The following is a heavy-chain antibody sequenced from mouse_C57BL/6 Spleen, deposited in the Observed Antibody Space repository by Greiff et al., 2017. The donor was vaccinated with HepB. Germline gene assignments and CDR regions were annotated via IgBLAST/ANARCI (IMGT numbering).Heavy chain of an antibody. V-gene: IGHV1-54*01. J-gene: IGHJ3*01. CDR3: ARSGNDYGFAY. D-gene: IGHD2-4*01. Sequence: QVQLQQSGAELVRPGPSVKVSCKASGYAFTNYLIEWVKQRPGQGLEWIGVINPGSGGTNYNEKFKGKATLTADKSSSTAYMQLSSLTSEDSAVYFCARSGNDYGFAYWGQGTLVTVSA. CDR2: INPGSGGT. CDR1: GYAFTNYL.